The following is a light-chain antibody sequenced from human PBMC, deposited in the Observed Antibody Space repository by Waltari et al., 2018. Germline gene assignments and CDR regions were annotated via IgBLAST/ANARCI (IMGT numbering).Light chain of an antibody. J-gene: IGKJ2*01. CDR3: QQYYSTPYT. CDR2: WAF. V-gene: IGKV4-1*01. CDR1: QSVLYSSDNKNY. Sequence: DIVMTQSPDSLAVSLGERTSINCKASQSVLYSSDNKNYLAWYRQKPGQPPNLIIYWAFTRESGVPGRFSGSGSGTDFTLTISSLQAEDVAVYYCQQYYSTPYTFGQGTKLEIK.